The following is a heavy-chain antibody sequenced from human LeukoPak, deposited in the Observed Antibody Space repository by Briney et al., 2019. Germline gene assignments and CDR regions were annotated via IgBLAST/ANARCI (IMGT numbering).Heavy chain of an antibody. Sequence: GGSLRLSCAASGFTFSDYYMSWIRQAPGKGLEWISYISSTTNTIYYADSVKGRFTISRDNAKNSMYLQMNNLRAEDTAVYYCARGLRGVDYWGQGTLVTVSS. J-gene: IGHJ4*02. CDR3: ARGLRGVDY. D-gene: IGHD2-21*01. V-gene: IGHV3-11*04. CDR1: GFTFSDYY. CDR2: ISSTTNTI.